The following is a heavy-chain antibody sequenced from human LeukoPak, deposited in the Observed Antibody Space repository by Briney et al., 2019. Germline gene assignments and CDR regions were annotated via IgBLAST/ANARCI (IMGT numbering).Heavy chain of an antibody. V-gene: IGHV4-34*01. CDR2: IYHSGNT. Sequence: SETLSLTCAVYGGSFSGYYWSWIRQSPGKGLEWIGEIYHSGNTNYNPSLKSRVTISVDKSKNQFSLKLTSVTAADTAVYYCARDLGSSTPSGVWGRGTTVTVSS. CDR3: ARDLGSSTPSGV. CDR1: GGSFSGYY. J-gene: IGHJ6*04. D-gene: IGHD1-26*01.